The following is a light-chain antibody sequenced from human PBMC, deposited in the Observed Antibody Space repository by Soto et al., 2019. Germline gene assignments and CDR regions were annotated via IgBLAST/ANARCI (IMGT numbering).Light chain of an antibody. CDR3: QQRSSWPLT. J-gene: IGKJ4*01. CDR1: QTVSSY. CDR2: DAS. Sequence: EIVLTQSPATLSLSPGERATLSCRASQTVSSYLAWYQQKAGQAPRPLIYDASNRAPGIPARFSGSGSGTDFTLTISSLEPEDFAVYYCQQRSSWPLTFGGATKVEIK. V-gene: IGKV3-11*01.